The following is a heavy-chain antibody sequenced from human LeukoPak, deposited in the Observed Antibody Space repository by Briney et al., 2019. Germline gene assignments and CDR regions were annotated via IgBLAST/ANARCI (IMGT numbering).Heavy chain of an antibody. CDR2: INPSGGST. D-gene: IGHD3-10*01. Sequence: GASVKVSCKASGYTFTSYYMHWVRQAPGQGLEWMGIINPSGGSTSYAQKFQGRVTMTRDTSTSTVYMELSSLRSEDTAVYYCARDPTMVRGVAPFDYWGQGTLVTVSS. J-gene: IGHJ4*02. CDR3: ARDPTMVRGVAPFDY. V-gene: IGHV1-46*01. CDR1: GYTFTSYY.